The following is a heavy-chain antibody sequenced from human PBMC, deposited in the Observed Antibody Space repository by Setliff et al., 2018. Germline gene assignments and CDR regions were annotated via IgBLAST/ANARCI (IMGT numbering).Heavy chain of an antibody. V-gene: IGHV4-39*07. D-gene: IGHD2-2*01. CDR1: GGSISGSSYY. Sequence: SETLSLTCTVSGGSISGSSYYWGWIRQPPGKGLEWIGSIYYSGSTYYNPSLKSRVTISVDTSKNQFSLKLSPVTAADTAVYYCARVKIAILPAAIDYWGQGTLVTVSS. CDR3: ARVKIAILPAAIDY. J-gene: IGHJ4*02. CDR2: IYYSGST.